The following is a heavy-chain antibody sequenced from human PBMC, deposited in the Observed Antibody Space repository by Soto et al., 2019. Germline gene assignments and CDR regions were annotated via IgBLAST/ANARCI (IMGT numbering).Heavy chain of an antibody. D-gene: IGHD3-16*01. Sequence: QVQLVQSGAEVKKPGSSVKVSCKASGGTFSPYTINWVRQAPGQGLEWMGRIIPFHGVTNYAQKFQARVTISADKSTSTAYMELSGLRVEDTAMYYCTRDWEITFSTLSFGGFWGRGPLVTVSS. V-gene: IGHV1-69*08. J-gene: IGHJ4*02. CDR3: TRDWEITFSTLSFGGF. CDR2: IIPFHGVT. CDR1: GGTFSPYT.